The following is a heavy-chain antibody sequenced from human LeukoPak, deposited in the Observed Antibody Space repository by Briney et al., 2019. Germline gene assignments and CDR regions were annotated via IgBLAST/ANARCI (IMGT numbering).Heavy chain of an antibody. Sequence: SETLSLTCTVSSDSISNYYWSWIRQPPGKGLEWFAYIYYTGSANYNPSLKSRVTISVDTSKNQFSLKLNSVTAADTAVYYCARHHYDSTHDAFDIWGQGTMVTVS. D-gene: IGHD3-22*01. V-gene: IGHV4-59*13. CDR3: ARHHYDSTHDAFDI. J-gene: IGHJ3*02. CDR2: IYYTGSA. CDR1: SDSISNYY.